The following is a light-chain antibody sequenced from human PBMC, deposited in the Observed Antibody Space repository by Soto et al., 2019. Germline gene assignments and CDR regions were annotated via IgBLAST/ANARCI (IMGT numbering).Light chain of an antibody. J-gene: IGKJ4*01. Sequence: EIVLTQSPGTLSLSPGERATLSCRASQSVSSSYLAWYQQKPGQAPRRLIYGASSRATGIPDRFSGSGSGADFTLTISRLEPEDFAVDYCHQYDSSPLTFGGGTKVEIK. CDR2: GAS. V-gene: IGKV3-20*01. CDR3: HQYDSSPLT. CDR1: QSVSSSY.